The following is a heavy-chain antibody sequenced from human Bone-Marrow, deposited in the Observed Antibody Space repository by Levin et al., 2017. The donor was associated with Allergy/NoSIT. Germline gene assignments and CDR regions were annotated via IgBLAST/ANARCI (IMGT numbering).Heavy chain of an antibody. D-gene: IGHD1-26*01. Sequence: SSETLSLTCAVYGGSFSGYYWSWIRQPPGKGLEWIGEINHSGSTNYNPSLKSRVTISVDTSKNQFSLKLSSVTAADTAVYYCARGIVGALDYWGQGTLVTVSS. V-gene: IGHV4-34*01. CDR2: INHSGST. CDR3: ARGIVGALDY. J-gene: IGHJ4*02. CDR1: GGSFSGYY.